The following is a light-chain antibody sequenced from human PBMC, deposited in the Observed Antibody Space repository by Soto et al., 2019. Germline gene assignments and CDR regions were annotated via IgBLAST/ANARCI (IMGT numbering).Light chain of an antibody. Sequence: QSVLTQPASVSLSPGQSITISCIGSSSDVGGYNYVSLYQQHSGKAPKLMIYQDTKRPSGISNRFSGSKSGNTASLTISGLQAEDEADYYCSSYTSNETYVFGTGTKVTVL. CDR2: QDT. J-gene: IGLJ1*01. V-gene: IGLV2-14*01. CDR1: SSDVGGYNY. CDR3: SSYTSNETYV.